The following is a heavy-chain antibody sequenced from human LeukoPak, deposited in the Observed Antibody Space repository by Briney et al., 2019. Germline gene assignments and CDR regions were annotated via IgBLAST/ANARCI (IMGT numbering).Heavy chain of an antibody. D-gene: IGHD5-18*01. CDR1: GYTFTGYY. J-gene: IGHJ4*02. V-gene: IGHV1-2*02. CDR3: ARASRGSDMVENDY. Sequence: ASVKVSCKASGYTFTGYYMHWVRQAPGQGLEWMGWINPNSGGTNYAQKFQGRVTMTRDTSISTAYMELSRLRSDDTAVYYCARASRGSDMVENDYWGQGTLVTVSS. CDR2: INPNSGGT.